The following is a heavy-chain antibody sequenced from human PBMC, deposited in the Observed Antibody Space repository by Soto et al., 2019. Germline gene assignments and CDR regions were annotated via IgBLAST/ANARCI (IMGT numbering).Heavy chain of an antibody. Sequence: GESLKISCQGSGYSFTSYWIGWVRQMPGKGMEWMGIIYPGDFDTRYSPSFQGQVTISADKSISTAYLQWSSLKASDTAMYYCARRLAAAGPPYFDYWGQGTLVTVSS. CDR1: GYSFTSYW. CDR2: IYPGDFDT. D-gene: IGHD6-13*01. V-gene: IGHV5-51*01. CDR3: ARRLAAAGPPYFDY. J-gene: IGHJ4*02.